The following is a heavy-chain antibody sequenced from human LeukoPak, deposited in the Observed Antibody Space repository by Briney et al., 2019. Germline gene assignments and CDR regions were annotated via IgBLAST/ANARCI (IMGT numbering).Heavy chain of an antibody. J-gene: IGHJ4*02. CDR3: ARDYWNYFDY. Sequence: ASVKVSRKASGYSFTSYAMSWVRQAPGQGLEWMGWINTDTGNPMYAQGFTGRFVFSLDTSVNTAYLQISGLKAEDTAVYYCARDYWNYFDYWGQGTLVTVSS. D-gene: IGHD1-1*01. V-gene: IGHV7-4-1*02. CDR2: INTDTGNP. CDR1: GYSFTSYA.